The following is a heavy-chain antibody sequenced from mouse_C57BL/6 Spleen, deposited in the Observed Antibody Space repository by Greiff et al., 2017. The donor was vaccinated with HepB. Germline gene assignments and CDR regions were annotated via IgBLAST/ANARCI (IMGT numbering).Heavy chain of an antibody. V-gene: IGHV1-15*01. D-gene: IGHD2-4*01. J-gene: IGHJ4*01. CDR3: TRRGDYDGNAMDY. CDR1: GYTFTDYE. CDR2: IDPETGGT. Sequence: QVQLQQSGAELVRPGASVTLSCKASGYTFTDYEMHWVKQTPVHGLEWIGAIDPETGGTAYNQKFKGKAILTADKSSSTAYMELRSLTSEDSAVYYCTRRGDYDGNAMDYWVKEPQSPSPQ.